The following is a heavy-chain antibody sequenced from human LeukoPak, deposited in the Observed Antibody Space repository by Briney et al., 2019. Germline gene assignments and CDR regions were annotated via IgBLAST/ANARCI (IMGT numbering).Heavy chain of an antibody. CDR1: GYTFTSYG. V-gene: IGHV1-18*01. D-gene: IGHD6-19*01. CDR2: ISAYNGNT. Sequence: GASVKVSCKASGYTFTSYGISWVRQAPGQGLEWMGWISAYNGNTNYAQKLQGRVTMTTDTSTSTAYMELRSLRSDDTAVYYCARRRKAVAGVFSWFDPWGQGTLVTVSS. CDR3: ARRRKAVAGVFSWFDP. J-gene: IGHJ5*02.